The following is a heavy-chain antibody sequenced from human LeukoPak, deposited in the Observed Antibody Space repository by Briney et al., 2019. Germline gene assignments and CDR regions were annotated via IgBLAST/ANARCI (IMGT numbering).Heavy chain of an antibody. Sequence: SETLSLTCTVSGDSMSTSYWSWIRQPLGKGLEWIGYFYHSGTDYNPSLRSRVTISGDMSNNQFSLKLSSVTAADTAIYYCARGWRGDHFDYWGQGTLVSVSS. CDR2: FYHSGT. V-gene: IGHV4-59*01. CDR3: ARGWRGDHFDY. D-gene: IGHD3-16*01. CDR1: GDSMSTSY. J-gene: IGHJ4*02.